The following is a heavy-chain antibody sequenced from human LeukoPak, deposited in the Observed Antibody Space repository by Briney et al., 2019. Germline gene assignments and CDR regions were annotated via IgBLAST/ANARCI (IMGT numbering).Heavy chain of an antibody. V-gene: IGHV3-30*02. Sequence: GGSVRLSCAASGFTFNNYGMFWFRQPPGKGLDWVSFIRFDGSHKYYADSVKGRFTISRDNSKNTVYLQMDSLRAEDTALYYCAKTSLSDGSGHYYYVDVWGKGTTVTISS. J-gene: IGHJ6*03. D-gene: IGHD3-3*01. CDR1: GFTFNNYG. CDR2: IRFDGSHK. CDR3: AKTSLSDGSGHYYYVDV.